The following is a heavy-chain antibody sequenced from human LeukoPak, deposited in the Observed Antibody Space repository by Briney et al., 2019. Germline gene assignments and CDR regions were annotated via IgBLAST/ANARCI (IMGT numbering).Heavy chain of an antibody. D-gene: IGHD4-17*01. CDR1: GFIFRNYG. CDR3: TKDRIFDYCDYVFDG. CDR2: IWYDGSHK. Sequence: GGSLRLSCAASGFIFRNYGMHWVRQAPGKGLGWLAIIWYDGSHKEYADSVKGRFSVSRDNTKNTLYLQMIDLRVEDTAVYYCTKDRIFDYCDYVFDGWGQGTVVTVSP. V-gene: IGHV3-33*06. J-gene: IGHJ4*02.